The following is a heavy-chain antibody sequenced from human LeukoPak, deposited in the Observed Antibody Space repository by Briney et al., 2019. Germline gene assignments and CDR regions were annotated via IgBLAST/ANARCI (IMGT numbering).Heavy chain of an antibody. D-gene: IGHD6-25*01. CDR2: IRYTASDK. CDR3: ARDSGSSGWKH. Sequence: GGSLRLSCAASGFTFSYYGMHWVRQAPGKGLEWVAFIRYTASDKYYADSVKGRFTISRDNSKNTLYLQMNSLRAEDTAVYYCARDSGSSGWKHWGQGTLVTVSS. CDR1: GFTFSYYG. V-gene: IGHV3-30*02. J-gene: IGHJ4*02.